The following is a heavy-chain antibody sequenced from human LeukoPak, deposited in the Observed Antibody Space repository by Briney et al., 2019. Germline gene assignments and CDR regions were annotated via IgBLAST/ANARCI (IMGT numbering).Heavy chain of an antibody. J-gene: IGHJ4*02. CDR1: GFTFSSYS. CDR2: IRSKAYGGTT. V-gene: IGHV3-49*04. CDR3: TRDFDY. Sequence: GGSLRLSCAASGFTFSSYSMNWVRQAPGKGLEWVGFIRSKAYGGTTEYAASVKGRFTISRDDSKSIAYLQMNSLKTEDTAVYYCTRDFDYWGQGTLVTVSS.